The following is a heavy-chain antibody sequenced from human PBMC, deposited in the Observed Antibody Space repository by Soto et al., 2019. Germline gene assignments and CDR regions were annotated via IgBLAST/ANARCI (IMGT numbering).Heavy chain of an antibody. Sequence: TLSLTCTVSGDSISDYFYWSWIRQPAGKGLEWIGRIYTDGTTKYNPSLKGRVTLSLDKSKNQFSLRLSSVTAADTAVYYFAREVRGGFTGIFDQWGRGSRVTVSS. CDR3: AREVRGGFTGIFDQ. V-gene: IGHV4-4*07. J-gene: IGHJ4*02. D-gene: IGHD2-15*01. CDR2: IYTDGTT. CDR1: GDSISDYFY.